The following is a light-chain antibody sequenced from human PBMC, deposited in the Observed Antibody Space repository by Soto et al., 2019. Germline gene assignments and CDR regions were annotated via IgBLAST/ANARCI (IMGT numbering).Light chain of an antibody. CDR2: KAS. CDR3: QQYNSYSYT. V-gene: IGKV1-5*03. J-gene: IGKJ2*01. CDR1: QSINNW. Sequence: DIQMTQSPSTLSVSVGDRVTITCRASQSINNWLAWYQQKPGKAPKLLIYKASNLESGVPSRFSGSGSGTEFTLTISSLQPDDYGTYYCQQYNSYSYTFGQGTKLEIK.